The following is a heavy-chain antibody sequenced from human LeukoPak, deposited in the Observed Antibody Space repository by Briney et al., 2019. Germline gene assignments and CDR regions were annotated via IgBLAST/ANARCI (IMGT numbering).Heavy chain of an antibody. CDR2: ISGSGGST. J-gene: IGHJ4*02. Sequence: PGGSLRLSCAASVFTFSSYAMSWVRQAPGKGLEWVSTISGSGGSTYYADSVKGRFTISRDTSKNTLYLQMGSLRAEDTAVYYCAKQQFPDYWGQGTLVTVSS. CDR1: VFTFSSYA. D-gene: IGHD6-13*01. CDR3: AKQQFPDY. V-gene: IGHV3-23*01.